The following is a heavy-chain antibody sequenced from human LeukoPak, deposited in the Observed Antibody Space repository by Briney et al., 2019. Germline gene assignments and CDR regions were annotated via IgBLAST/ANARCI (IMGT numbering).Heavy chain of an antibody. CDR3: ARADYYGSGSYPYNHYYYMDV. V-gene: IGHV4-59*01. D-gene: IGHD3-10*01. J-gene: IGHJ6*03. CDR2: MYYSGSN. CDR1: GGSISSYY. Sequence: SETLSLTCTVSGGSISSYYWNWIRQPPGKGLEWIGYMYYSGSNNYNPSLKSRVTISVDTSKNQFSLKLSSVTAADTAVYYCARADYYGSGSYPYNHYYYMDVWGKGTTVTISS.